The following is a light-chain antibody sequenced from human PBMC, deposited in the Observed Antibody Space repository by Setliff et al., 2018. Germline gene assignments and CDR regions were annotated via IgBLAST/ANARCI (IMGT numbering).Light chain of an antibody. CDR1: NSDVGGYDY. J-gene: IGLJ2*01. CDR3: SSYTITSPL. Sequence: QSVLTQPASVSGSPGQSITISCTGSNSDVGGYDYVSWYQQHPNRAPKLLIYEVTKRPSGVSDRFSGSKSGNTASPTISGLQADDEADYYCSSYTITSPLFGGGTKVTVL. V-gene: IGLV2-14*01. CDR2: EVT.